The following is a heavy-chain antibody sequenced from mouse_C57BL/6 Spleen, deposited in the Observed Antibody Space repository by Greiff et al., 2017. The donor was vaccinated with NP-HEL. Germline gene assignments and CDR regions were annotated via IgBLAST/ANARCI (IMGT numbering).Heavy chain of an antibody. D-gene: IGHD2-3*01. CDR2: INYDGSST. CDR1: GFTFSDYY. Sequence: EVKLVESEGGLVQPGSSMKLSCTASGFTFSDYYMAWVRQVPEKGLEWVANINYDGSSTYYLDSLKSRFIISRDNAKNILYLQMSSLKSEDTATYYCARADGYSLDYWGQGTTLTVSS. J-gene: IGHJ2*01. CDR3: ARADGYSLDY. V-gene: IGHV5-16*01.